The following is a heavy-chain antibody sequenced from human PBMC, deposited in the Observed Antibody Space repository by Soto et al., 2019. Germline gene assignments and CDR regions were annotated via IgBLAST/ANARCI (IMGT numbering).Heavy chain of an antibody. J-gene: IGHJ6*02. CDR2: IYYSGST. Sequence: TLALTCTVSGGSISSSSYYWGWIRQPPGKGLEWIGSIYYSGSTYYNPSLKSRVTISVDTSKNQFSLKLSSVTAADTAVYYCARPFADYDFWSGYYNPGNGMDVWGQGTTVTVSS. CDR3: ARPFADYDFWSGYYNPGNGMDV. D-gene: IGHD3-3*01. V-gene: IGHV4-39*01. CDR1: GGSISSSSYY.